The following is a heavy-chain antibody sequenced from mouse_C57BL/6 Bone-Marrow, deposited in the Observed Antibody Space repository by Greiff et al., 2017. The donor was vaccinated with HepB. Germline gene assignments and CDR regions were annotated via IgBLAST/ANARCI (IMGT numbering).Heavy chain of an antibody. V-gene: IGHV1-59*01. CDR2: IDPSDSYT. CDR3: AGLWSDWYFDV. J-gene: IGHJ1*03. D-gene: IGHD1-1*02. CDR1: GYTFTIYW. Sequence: QVQLQQPGAELVRPGTSVKLSCKASGYTFTIYWMHWVKQRPGQGLEWIGVIDPSDSYTNYNQKFKGKATLTVDTSSSTAYMQLSSLTSEDSAVYYCAGLWSDWYFDVWGTGTTVTVSS.